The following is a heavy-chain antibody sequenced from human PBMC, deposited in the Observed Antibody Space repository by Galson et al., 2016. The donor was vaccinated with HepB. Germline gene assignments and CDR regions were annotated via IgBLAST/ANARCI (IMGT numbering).Heavy chain of an antibody. V-gene: IGHV3-30*18. CDR1: GFTFSSYG. D-gene: IGHD3-22*01. CDR3: AKDLADYYDSTGYYTGLDY. Sequence: SLRLSCAASGFTFSSYGMHWVRQAPGKGLEWVAGISYDGSYKYYADSVRGRFTISRDNSKNTLYLQMNSLRAEDTAVYYCAKDLADYYDSTGYYTGLDYWGQGTLVTVSS. J-gene: IGHJ4*02. CDR2: ISYDGSYK.